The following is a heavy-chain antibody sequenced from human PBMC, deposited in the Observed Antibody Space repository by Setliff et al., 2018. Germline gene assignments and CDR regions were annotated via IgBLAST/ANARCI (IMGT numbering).Heavy chain of an antibody. CDR1: GGTFSSYA. D-gene: IGHD1-26*01. CDR3: ARALGATITHFDY. J-gene: IGHJ4*02. Sequence: SVKVSCKASGGTFSSYAISWVRQAPGQGLEWMGRIIPIFGTANYAQKFQGRVTITVDKSTSTAYMELSSLRSEDTAVYYCARALGATITHFDYWGQGTLVTVSS. V-gene: IGHV1-69*06. CDR2: IIPIFGTA.